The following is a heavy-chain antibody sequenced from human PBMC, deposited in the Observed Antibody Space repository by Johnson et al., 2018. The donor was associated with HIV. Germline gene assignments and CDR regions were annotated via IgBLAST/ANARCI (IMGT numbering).Heavy chain of an antibody. CDR2: ISYDGTNR. CDR1: GFTFSSYA. Sequence: QVQLVESGGGVVQPGRSLRLSCAASGFTFSSYAMHWVRQAPGKGLEWVAVISYDGTNRYYADSVKGRFTISRHNSKNTLYLQINSLRPEDTAVYYCAREGNQLRGGDAFDIWGQGTMVTVSS. J-gene: IGHJ3*02. CDR3: AREGNQLRGGDAFDI. D-gene: IGHD2-2*01. V-gene: IGHV3-30-3*01.